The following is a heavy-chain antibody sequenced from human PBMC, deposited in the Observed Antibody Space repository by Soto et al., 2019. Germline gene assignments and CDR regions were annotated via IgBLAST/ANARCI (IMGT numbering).Heavy chain of an antibody. CDR1: GGSISSYY. Sequence: PSETLSLTCTVSGGSISSYYWSWIRQPPGKGLEWIGYIYYSGSTNYNPSLKSRVTISVDTSKNQFSLKLSSVTAADTAVYYCERAMDIVVVPDAQPRDYYFDYWGQGTLVTVSS. V-gene: IGHV4-59*01. CDR2: IYYSGST. J-gene: IGHJ4*02. CDR3: ERAMDIVVVPDAQPRDYYFDY. D-gene: IGHD2-2*03.